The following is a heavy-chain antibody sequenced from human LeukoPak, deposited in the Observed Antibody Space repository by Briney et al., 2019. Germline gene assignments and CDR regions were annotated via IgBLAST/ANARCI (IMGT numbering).Heavy chain of an antibody. CDR1: GFTFSSYE. J-gene: IGHJ5*02. CDR2: ISSSGSTI. V-gene: IGHV3-48*03. CDR3: AGVGGSGSYYNSWFDP. D-gene: IGHD3-10*01. Sequence: PGGSLRCSGSGSGFTFSSYEMNWVGQAPGLGLERCSYISSSGSTIYYADSVKGRFTISRDNAKNSLYLQMNSLRAEDTAVYYCAGVGGSGSYYNSWFDPWGQGTLVTVSS.